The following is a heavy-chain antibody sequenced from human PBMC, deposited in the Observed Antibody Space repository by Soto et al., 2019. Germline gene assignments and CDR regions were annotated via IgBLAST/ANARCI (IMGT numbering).Heavy chain of an antibody. CDR3: ARQHYDSSGYYLGYYFDY. CDR2: IYYSGST. D-gene: IGHD3-22*01. CDR1: GGSISSSSYY. Sequence: PSETLSLTCTVSGGSISSSSYYWGWIRQPPGKGLEWIGSIYYSGSTYYNPSLKSRVTISVDTSKNQFSLKLSSVTAADTAVYYCARQHYDSSGYYLGYYFDYWGQGTLVTVSS. J-gene: IGHJ4*02. V-gene: IGHV4-39*01.